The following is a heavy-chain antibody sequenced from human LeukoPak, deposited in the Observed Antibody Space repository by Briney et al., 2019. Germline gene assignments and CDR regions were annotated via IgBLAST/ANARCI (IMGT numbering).Heavy chain of an antibody. CDR3: ARRAGAYSHPYDY. CDR2: ISTSSSYI. J-gene: IGHJ4*02. CDR1: GFTFSSYS. D-gene: IGHD4/OR15-4a*01. Sequence: PGGSLRLSCAASGFTFSSYSMNWVRQAPGKGLEWVSSISTSSSYIYYADSVKGRFTISRDNPKSSMYLQMNSLRAGDTAVYYCARRAGAYSHPYDYWGQGTLVTVSS. V-gene: IGHV3-21*04.